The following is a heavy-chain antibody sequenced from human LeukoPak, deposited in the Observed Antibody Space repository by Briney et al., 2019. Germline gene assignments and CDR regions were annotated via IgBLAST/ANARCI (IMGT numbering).Heavy chain of an antibody. D-gene: IGHD3-22*01. J-gene: IGHJ3*02. Sequence: SETLSLTCTVSGYSISSGYYWGWIRQPPGKGLEWIGSIYHSGSTYYNPSLKSRVTISVDTSKNQFSLKLSSVTAADTAVYYCARDLRAQGYYYDSSGYYDAFDIWGQGTMVTVSS. CDR3: ARDLRAQGYYYDSSGYYDAFDI. CDR2: IYHSGST. CDR1: GYSISSGYY. V-gene: IGHV4-38-2*02.